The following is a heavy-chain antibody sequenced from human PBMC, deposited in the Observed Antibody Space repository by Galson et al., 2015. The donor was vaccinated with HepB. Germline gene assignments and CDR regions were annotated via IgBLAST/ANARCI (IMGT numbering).Heavy chain of an antibody. D-gene: IGHD5-24*01. CDR2: ISSSSGTI. V-gene: IGHV3-48*01. CDR3: ARDGRALQFLDY. CDR1: GFSFSSYS. Sequence: SLRLSCAASGFSFSSYSMNWVRLAPGKGLEWVAYISSSSGTIYYADSVKGRFSISRDNAQNSLYLQMNSLRAGDTAVYHCARDGRALQFLDYWGQGTLVNVSS. J-gene: IGHJ4*02.